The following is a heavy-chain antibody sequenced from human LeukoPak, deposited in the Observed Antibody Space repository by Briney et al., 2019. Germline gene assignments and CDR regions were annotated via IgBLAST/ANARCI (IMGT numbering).Heavy chain of an antibody. D-gene: IGHD6-13*01. CDR2: INYSGST. CDR3: ARDHAAGAGTGFWFAP. CDR1: GGSPSGYY. J-gene: IGHJ5*02. Sequence: LSETLSLTCAVYGGSPSGYYGSCIPEPPGRGVEWMGEINYSGSTNYNLSLKGRVNIPAETSKKLSPLKLSSVTAADTAVYYCARDHAAGAGTGFWFAPWGQGTLVTVSS. V-gene: IGHV4-34*01.